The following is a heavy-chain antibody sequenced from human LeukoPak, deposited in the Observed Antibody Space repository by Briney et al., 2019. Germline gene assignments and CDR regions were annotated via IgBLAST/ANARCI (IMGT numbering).Heavy chain of an antibody. V-gene: IGHV1-69*13. Sequence: SVKVSCKASGGTFSRYAISWVRQAPGQGLEWMGGIIPMFGIANYAQKFQGRVTITAGESTSTAYMELSSLRSEDTAVYYCARDRPYTGGWRGFDYWGQGTLVTVSS. CDR2: IIPMFGIA. CDR3: ARDRPYTGGWRGFDY. J-gene: IGHJ4*02. D-gene: IGHD6-19*01. CDR1: GGTFSRYA.